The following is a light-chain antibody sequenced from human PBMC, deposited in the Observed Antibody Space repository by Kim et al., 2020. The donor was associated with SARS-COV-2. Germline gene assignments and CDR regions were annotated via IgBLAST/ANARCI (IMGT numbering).Light chain of an antibody. V-gene: IGLV3-21*04. J-gene: IGLJ3*02. CDR1: NIGSKS. Sequence: APGKTASITCGGNNIGSKSVYWYQQKPGQAPVMVIYYDSDRPSGIPERFSGSNSGNTATLTISRVEAGDEADYYCQVWDSSSDDRVFGGGTQLTVL. CDR3: QVWDSSSDDRV. CDR2: YDS.